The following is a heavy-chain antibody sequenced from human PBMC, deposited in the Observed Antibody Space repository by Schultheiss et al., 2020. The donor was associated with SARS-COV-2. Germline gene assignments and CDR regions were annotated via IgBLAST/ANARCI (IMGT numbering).Heavy chain of an antibody. J-gene: IGHJ4*02. CDR1: GFTFSNAW. CDR3: AREEGRYCSSTSCYEGRDY. D-gene: IGHD2-2*01. CDR2: ISSTSNYI. Sequence: GGSLRLSCVASGFTFSNAWMSWVRQAPGKGLEWVSSISSTSNYIYYADSVKGRFTISRDNAKNSLYLQMNSLRAEDTAVYYCAREEGRYCSSTSCYEGRDYWGQGTLVTVSS. V-gene: IGHV3-21*01.